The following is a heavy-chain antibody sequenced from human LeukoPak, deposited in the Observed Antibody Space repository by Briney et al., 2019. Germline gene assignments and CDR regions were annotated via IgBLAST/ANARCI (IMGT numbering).Heavy chain of an antibody. CDR3: AKGPRHDY. CDR2: ISDSGAGT. CDR1: GFSFSISA. J-gene: IGHJ4*02. V-gene: IGHV3-23*01. Sequence: GGSLRLSCAASGFSFSISAMSWVRRAPGKGLEWVSAISDSGAGTYYADSVKGRFTISRDNSKDALYLQMNSLRAEDTAVYYCAKGPRHDYWGQGTLVTVSS.